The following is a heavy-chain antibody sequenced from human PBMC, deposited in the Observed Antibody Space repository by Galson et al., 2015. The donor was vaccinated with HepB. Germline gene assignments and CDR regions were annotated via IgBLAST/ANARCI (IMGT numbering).Heavy chain of an antibody. V-gene: IGHV3-30-3*02. CDR3: ASLETRGMATIPFDY. CDR1: GFTFSNYA. CDR2: LSYDGSNK. Sequence: SLRLSCAASGFTFSNYAMHWVRQAPGKGLEWVALLSYDGSNKYYADSLKGRFTISIDKSKNTFYIQMNNLRGEDTALYYCASLETRGMATIPFDYGGQGTLVTVSS. J-gene: IGHJ4*02. D-gene: IGHD5-24*01.